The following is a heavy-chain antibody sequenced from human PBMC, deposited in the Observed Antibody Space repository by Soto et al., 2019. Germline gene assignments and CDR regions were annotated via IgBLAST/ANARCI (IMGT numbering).Heavy chain of an antibody. V-gene: IGHV4-31*03. CDR3: SRVDDSAPFTGFDN. CDR2: IYYSGST. Sequence: SSETLSLTCTVSGGSISSGGYYWSWIRQHPGKGLEWIGYIYYSGSTYYNPSLKSRVTISVDTSKNQFSLKLSSVTAADTAVYYCSRVDDSAPFTGFDNWGRGTLVTVSS. D-gene: IGHD2-21*02. CDR1: GGSISSGGYY. J-gene: IGHJ4*02.